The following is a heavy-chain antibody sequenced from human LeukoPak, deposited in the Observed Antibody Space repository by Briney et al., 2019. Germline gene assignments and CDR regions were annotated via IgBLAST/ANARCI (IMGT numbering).Heavy chain of an antibody. V-gene: IGHV1-2*02. CDR2: IIPNSGGT. CDR3: ARCTPSIRAAAVRVWFDP. Sequence: ASGKVSCKASGYTFTGYYMHWVRQAPGQGLEWMGWIIPNSGGTNYAQKFQGRVTMTRDTSISTAYMELSRLRSDDTAVYYCARCTPSIRAAAVRVWFDPWGQGTLVTVSS. J-gene: IGHJ5*02. CDR1: GYTFTGYY. D-gene: IGHD6-13*01.